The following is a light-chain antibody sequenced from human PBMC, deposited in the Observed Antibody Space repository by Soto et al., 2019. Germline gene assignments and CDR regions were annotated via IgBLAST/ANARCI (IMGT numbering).Light chain of an antibody. V-gene: IGKV3-20*01. Sequence: EPVLTQSPGTLSLSPGERATLSCRARQIISSSHLAWYQQKPGQAPRLLLYGTSNRATGIPVRFSGSGSGTDFTLTITRLEPEDFAVYFCQQYGFFGQGTKLEIK. CDR2: GTS. J-gene: IGKJ2*01. CDR1: QIISSSH. CDR3: QQYGF.